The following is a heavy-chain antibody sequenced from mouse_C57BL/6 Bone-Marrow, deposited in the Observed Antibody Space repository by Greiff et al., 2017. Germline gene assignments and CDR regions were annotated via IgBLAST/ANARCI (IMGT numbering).Heavy chain of an antibody. CDR2: IYPTSGGT. Sequence: QVQLQQPGAELVKPGASVKLSCKASGYTFTSYWMPWVKQRPGQGLEWIGMIYPTSGGTNYNEKFKSKATLTVDKSSSTAYMQLSSLTSEDSAVYYCSRRTFWFAYWGQGTLVTVSA. J-gene: IGHJ3*01. V-gene: IGHV1-64*01. CDR3: SRRTFWFAY. CDR1: GYTFTSYW.